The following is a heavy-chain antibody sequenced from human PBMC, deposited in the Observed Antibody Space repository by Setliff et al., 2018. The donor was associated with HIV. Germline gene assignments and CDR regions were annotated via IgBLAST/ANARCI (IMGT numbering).Heavy chain of an antibody. J-gene: IGHJ3*02. V-gene: IGHV3-21*04. CDR3: ARGLGGFDSTGYYPSGFDT. D-gene: IGHD3-22*01. CDR2: ISSSSSYI. CDR1: GFTFSSYS. Sequence: PGGSLRLSCAASGFTFSSYSMNWVRQAPGKGLEWVSSISSSSSYIYYADSVKGRFTISRDNAKNSLYLQMNSLRAEDTAVYYCARGLGGFDSTGYYPSGFDTWGQGTMVT.